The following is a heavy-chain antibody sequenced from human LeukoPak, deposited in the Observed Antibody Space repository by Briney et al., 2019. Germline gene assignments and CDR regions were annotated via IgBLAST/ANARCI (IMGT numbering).Heavy chain of an antibody. V-gene: IGHV3-74*01. CDR1: GFTFSSYW. CDR3: ARAGTKYGDYPLYYYGMDV. Sequence: GGSLRLSWAASGFTFSSYWMHWVRQAPGKGLVWVSRINSDGTSTSHADSVKGRFTISRDNAKNTLYLQMNSLRAEDTAVYYCARAGTKYGDYPLYYYGMDVWGQGTTVTVSS. CDR2: INSDGTST. D-gene: IGHD4-17*01. J-gene: IGHJ6*02.